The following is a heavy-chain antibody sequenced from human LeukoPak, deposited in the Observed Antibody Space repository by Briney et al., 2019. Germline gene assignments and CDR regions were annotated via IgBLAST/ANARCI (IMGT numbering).Heavy chain of an antibody. CDR1: GFTFSDYY. CDR2: ISSSGSTI. Sequence: GGSLRLSCAASGFTFSDYYMSWIRQAPGKGLEWVSYISSSGSTIYYADSVEGRFTISRDNAKNSLYLQMNSLRAEDTAVYYCARDMSVVPADTSYYYYGMDVWGQGTTVTVSS. CDR3: ARDMSVVPADTSYYYYGMDV. V-gene: IGHV3-11*01. J-gene: IGHJ6*02. D-gene: IGHD2-2*01.